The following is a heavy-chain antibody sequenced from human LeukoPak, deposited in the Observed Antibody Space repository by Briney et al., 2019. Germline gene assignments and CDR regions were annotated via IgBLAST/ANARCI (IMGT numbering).Heavy chain of an antibody. D-gene: IGHD3-22*01. CDR1: GYTFSGYY. CDR2: INPNSGGT. Sequence: ASVKVSCKASGYTFSGYYIHWVRQAPGQGLEWMGWINPNSGGTNYAQRFQGRVTMTRDTSISTAYMDLSRLRPDDTAVYYCARVDSTGYYRGRGPVDYWGQGTLVTVSS. V-gene: IGHV1-2*02. J-gene: IGHJ4*02. CDR3: ARVDSTGYYRGRGPVDY.